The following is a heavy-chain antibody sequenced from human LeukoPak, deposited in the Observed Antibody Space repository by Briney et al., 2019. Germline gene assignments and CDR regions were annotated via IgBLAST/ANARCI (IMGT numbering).Heavy chain of an antibody. J-gene: IGHJ5*02. D-gene: IGHD2-21*01. V-gene: IGHV4-30-2*01. CDR3: ARGVAIRNNWFDP. Sequence: SETLSLTCAVSGGSISSGGYSWSWIRQPPGKGLEWIGYIYHSGSTYYNPSLKSRVTISVDRSKNQFSLKLSSVTAADTAVYYCARGVAIRNNWFDPWGQGTLVTVFS. CDR1: GGSISSGGYS. CDR2: IYHSGST.